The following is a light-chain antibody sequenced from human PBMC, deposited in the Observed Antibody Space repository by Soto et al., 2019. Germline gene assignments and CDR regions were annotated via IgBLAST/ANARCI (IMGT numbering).Light chain of an antibody. Sequence: IQLTQSPSSLSASVGDRVTITCRASQGISSYLAWYQQKPGKAPDLLIYAASTLQSGVPSRFSGSGSGTDFTLTISSLQPEDFATYSCQQLNSYPFTFGGGTKVEIK. CDR3: QQLNSYPFT. V-gene: IGKV1-9*01. J-gene: IGKJ4*01. CDR2: AAS. CDR1: QGISSY.